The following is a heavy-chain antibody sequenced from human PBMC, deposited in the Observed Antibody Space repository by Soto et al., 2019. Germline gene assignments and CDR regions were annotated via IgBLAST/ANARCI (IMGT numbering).Heavy chain of an antibody. J-gene: IGHJ4*02. V-gene: IGHV3-53*01. Sequence: EVQLVESGGGLIQPGGSLRPTCAASGFTVSSNYMSWVRQAPGKGLEWDSVSYSGGSTYYADAVKGRFTISRDNSKDTLYLQRNSLRAEDKAVYYCARALAFGYYFDYWGQGTLVTVSS. CDR1: GFTVSSNY. CDR2: SYSGGST. CDR3: ARALAFGYYFDY. D-gene: IGHD3-16*01.